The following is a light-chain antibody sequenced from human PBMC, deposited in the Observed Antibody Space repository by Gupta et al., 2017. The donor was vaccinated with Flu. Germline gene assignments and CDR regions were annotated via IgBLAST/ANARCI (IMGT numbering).Light chain of an antibody. J-gene: IGLJ2*01. CDR1: SSNIGSNT. Sequence: QSVLTQPPSASGTPGQRVPISCSGSSSNIGSNTVNWYQQLPGTAPKLLIYSNNQRPSGVPDRFSGSKSGTSASLAISGLQSEDEADYYCAAWDDSLNGLVFGGGTKLTAL. CDR2: SNN. CDR3: AAWDDSLNGLV. V-gene: IGLV1-44*01.